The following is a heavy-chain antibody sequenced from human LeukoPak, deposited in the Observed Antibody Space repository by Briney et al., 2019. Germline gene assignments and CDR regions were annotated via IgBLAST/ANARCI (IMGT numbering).Heavy chain of an antibody. Sequence: PGGSLRLSCAASGFTFSSYAMHWVRQAPGKGLEWVSAISGSGGSTYYADSVKGRFTISGDNSKNTLYLQMNSLRAEDTAVYYCAKDSFYRDGYNSYWGQGTLVTVSS. D-gene: IGHD5-24*01. J-gene: IGHJ4*02. CDR2: ISGSGGST. CDR3: AKDSFYRDGYNSY. CDR1: GFTFSSYA. V-gene: IGHV3-23*01.